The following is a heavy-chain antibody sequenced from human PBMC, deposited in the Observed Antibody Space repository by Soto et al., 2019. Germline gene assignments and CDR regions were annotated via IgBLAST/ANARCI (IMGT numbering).Heavy chain of an antibody. D-gene: IGHD3-16*01. V-gene: IGHV1-18*01. CDR2: ISGSSGNA. CDR3: AREMAGLGGEYDY. CDR1: GYTFTKYG. Sequence: QVQLVQSGAEVKNPGASVKVSCKTSGYTFTKYGVGWVRQAPGQGLEWMGWISGSSGNANYAEKVQGRITLTTDTSTSTAYIELRRLRSDDTAVYFCAREMAGLGGEYDYWGQGTVVTVSS. J-gene: IGHJ4*02.